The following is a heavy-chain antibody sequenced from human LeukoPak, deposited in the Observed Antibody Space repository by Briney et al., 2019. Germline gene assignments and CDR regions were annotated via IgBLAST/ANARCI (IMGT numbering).Heavy chain of an antibody. V-gene: IGHV4-34*01. CDR1: GGSFSGYY. CDR3: ASPTGWTTVVSN. Sequence: PSETLSLTSAVYGGSFSGYYWSWIRQPPGKGLEWIGEINHSGSTNYNPSLKSRVTISVDTSKNQFSLKLSSVTAADTAVYYCASPTGWTTVVSNWGQGTLVIVSS. CDR2: INHSGST. J-gene: IGHJ4*02. D-gene: IGHD4-23*01.